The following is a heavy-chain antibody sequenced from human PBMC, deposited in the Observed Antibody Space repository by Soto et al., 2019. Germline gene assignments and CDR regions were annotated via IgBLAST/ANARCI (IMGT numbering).Heavy chain of an antibody. Sequence: EVQLLECGGDLVQPGGSLRLSCAASGFTFNNYAMSWVRQAPGKGLEWVSGISSSGGSTFYADSVKGRFTVSRDSSQNTLYLQMNGLRAEDTAIYYCAKDISSTWAVVPPPEFWGQGALVTVSS. D-gene: IGHD2-2*01. V-gene: IGHV3-23*01. CDR1: GFTFNNYA. CDR2: ISSSGGST. J-gene: IGHJ1*01. CDR3: AKDISSTWAVVPPPEF.